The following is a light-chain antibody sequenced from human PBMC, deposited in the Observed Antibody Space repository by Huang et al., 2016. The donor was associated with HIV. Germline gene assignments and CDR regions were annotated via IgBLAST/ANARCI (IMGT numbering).Light chain of an antibody. V-gene: IGKV3-11*01. CDR3: QQRSNWPLT. CDR2: DAS. CDR1: QSVSSY. J-gene: IGKJ4*01. Sequence: EIVLTQSPATLSLSPGERATLYCRASQSVSSYLACYQQKPGQAPRLLIYDASNRATGIPARFTGSGSGTDFTLTISSLEPEDFAVYYCQQRSNWPLTFGGGTKVEIK.